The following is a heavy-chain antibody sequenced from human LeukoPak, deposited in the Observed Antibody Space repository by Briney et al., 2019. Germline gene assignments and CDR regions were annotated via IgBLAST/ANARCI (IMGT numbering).Heavy chain of an antibody. CDR2: ISSSSSYI. D-gene: IGHD6-19*01. CDR1: GFTFSSYS. Sequence: PGGSLRLSCAASGFTFSSYSMNWVRQAPGKGLEWVSSISSSSSYIYYADSVKGRFTISRDNAKNSLYLQMNSLRAEDTAVCYCARTPVAGETIDYWGQGTLVTVSS. CDR3: ARTPVAGETIDY. J-gene: IGHJ4*02. V-gene: IGHV3-21*01.